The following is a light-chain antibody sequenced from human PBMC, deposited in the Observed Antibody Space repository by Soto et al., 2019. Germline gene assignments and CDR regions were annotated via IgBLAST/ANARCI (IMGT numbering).Light chain of an antibody. V-gene: IGLV2-14*03. Sequence: QSALTQPASVSGSPGQSTTISCPGTSSDVGGYNEVSWYQQRPGKAPKLMIYDVSNRPSGVSNRFSGSKSGNTASLTISGLQAEDEAYYYCSSHAAGSTLIFGGGTKVTVL. J-gene: IGLJ2*01. CDR2: DVS. CDR1: SSDVGGYNE. CDR3: SSHAAGSTLI.